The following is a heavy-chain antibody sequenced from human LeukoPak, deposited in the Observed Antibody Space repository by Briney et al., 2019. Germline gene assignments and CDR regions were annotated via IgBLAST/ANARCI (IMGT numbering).Heavy chain of an antibody. CDR2: IIPIFGTA. D-gene: IGHD2-15*01. CDR3: ASGYCSGGSCYSLLSY. CDR1: GGTFSSYA. Sequence: SVKVSCKASGGTFSSYAISWVRQAPGQGLEWMGGIIPIFGTANYAQKFQGRVTITTDESTSTAHMELSSLRSEDTAVYYCASGYCSGGSCYSLLSYWGQGTLVTVSS. V-gene: IGHV1-69*05. J-gene: IGHJ4*02.